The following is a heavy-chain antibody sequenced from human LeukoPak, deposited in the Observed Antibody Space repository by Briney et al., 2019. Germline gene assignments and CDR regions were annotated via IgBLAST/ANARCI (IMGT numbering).Heavy chain of an antibody. J-gene: IGHJ4*02. Sequence: PGGSLRLSCAASGFNFSSYEMNWVRQAPGKGLEWVSYISTSGTIIYYADSVKGRFTISRDNAKNSLYLQMNSLRAEDTAVYYCAKDTHYGSGSYFDYWGQGTLVTVSS. CDR2: ISTSGTII. D-gene: IGHD3-10*01. CDR1: GFNFSSYE. V-gene: IGHV3-48*03. CDR3: AKDTHYGSGSYFDY.